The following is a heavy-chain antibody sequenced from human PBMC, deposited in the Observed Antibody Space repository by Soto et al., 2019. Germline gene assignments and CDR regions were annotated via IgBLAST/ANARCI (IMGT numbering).Heavy chain of an antibody. V-gene: IGHV3-53*01. CDR1: GFTVSSNY. CDR3: ARDATYFSRDY. CDR2: IYSGGST. J-gene: IGHJ4*02. Sequence: GGSLRLSCAASGFTVSSNYMSWVRQAPGKGLEWVSVIYSGGSTYYADSVKGRFTISRDNAKNSLYLQMNSLRAEDTAVYYCARDATYFSRDYWGQGTLVTVSS.